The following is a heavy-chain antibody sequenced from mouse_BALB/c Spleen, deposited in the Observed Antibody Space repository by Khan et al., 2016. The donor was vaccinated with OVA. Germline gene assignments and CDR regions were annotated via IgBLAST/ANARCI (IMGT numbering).Heavy chain of an antibody. CDR1: GYTFSSYW. Sequence: QVQLKQSGAELMKPRASVKISCKATGYTFSSYWIEWVKQRPGHGLEWIGEILPGSGSTNYNEKFKDKVTFTADTSSNTAYMQLSSLTSEDSAVYYCARGNYYGSNSWFGYWGQGTLVTVSA. J-gene: IGHJ3*01. D-gene: IGHD1-1*01. CDR3: ARGNYYGSNSWFGY. V-gene: IGHV1-9*01. CDR2: ILPGSGST.